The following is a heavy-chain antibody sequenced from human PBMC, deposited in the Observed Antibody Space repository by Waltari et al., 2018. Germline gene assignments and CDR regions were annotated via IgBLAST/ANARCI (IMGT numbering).Heavy chain of an antibody. Sequence: QVQLQQWGAGLLKPSETLSLTCAVYGGSFSGYYWSWIRQPPGKGLELIGEINHSGSTNYTPSLKSRVTISVDTSKNQFSLKLSSVTAADTAVYYCARGAWVVPRRGWFDPWGQGTLVTVSS. J-gene: IGHJ5*02. CDR1: GGSFSGYY. CDR3: ARGAWVVPRRGWFDP. CDR2: INHSGST. D-gene: IGHD2-15*01. V-gene: IGHV4-34*01.